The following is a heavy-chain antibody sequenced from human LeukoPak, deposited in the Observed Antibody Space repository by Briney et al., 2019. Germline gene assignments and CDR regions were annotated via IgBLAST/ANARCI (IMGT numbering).Heavy chain of an antibody. CDR3: ARAPGYYGSGSPYLDY. CDR2: IYHGGTT. Sequence: PSETLSLTCAVSGGSMSSGSYSWSWIRQPPGEGLEWIGYIYHGGTTYYNPSLKSRVTISVDRSKNQFSLKLSSVTAADSAVYYCARAPGYYGSGSPYLDYWGQGTLVTVSS. V-gene: IGHV4-30-2*01. J-gene: IGHJ4*02. D-gene: IGHD3-10*01. CDR1: GGSMSSGSYS.